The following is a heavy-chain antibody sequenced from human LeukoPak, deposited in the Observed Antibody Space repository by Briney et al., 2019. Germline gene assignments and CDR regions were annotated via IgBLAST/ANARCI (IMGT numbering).Heavy chain of an antibody. Sequence: SVKVSCKASGGTFSSYAITWVRQAPGQGLEWMGRIIPILGIANYAQKFQGRVTITADKFTSTAYMELSSLRAEDTAVYYCAKGDSSGYPMTFDYWGQGALVTVSS. J-gene: IGHJ4*02. D-gene: IGHD3-22*01. CDR3: AKGDSSGYPMTFDY. CDR1: GGTFSSYA. CDR2: IIPILGIA. V-gene: IGHV1-69*04.